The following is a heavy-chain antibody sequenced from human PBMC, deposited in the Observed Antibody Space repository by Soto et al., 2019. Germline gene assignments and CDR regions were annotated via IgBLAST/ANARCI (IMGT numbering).Heavy chain of an antibody. V-gene: IGHV4-59*08. CDR3: ARRGGVSQLLPYYFDY. D-gene: IGHD2-2*01. CDR1: GGSISSDY. J-gene: IGHJ4*02. Sequence: SETLSLTCTVSGGSISSDYWSWIRQPPGKGLEWIGYIYNRGSTNYNPSLESRVAMSVDTSKNQFFLKLSSVTAADTAVYYCARRGGVSQLLPYYFDYWGPGALVTVSS. CDR2: IYNRGST.